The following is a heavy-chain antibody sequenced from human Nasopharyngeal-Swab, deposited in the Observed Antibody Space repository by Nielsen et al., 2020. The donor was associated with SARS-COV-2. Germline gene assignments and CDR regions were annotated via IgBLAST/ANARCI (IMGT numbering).Heavy chain of an antibody. D-gene: IGHD3-22*01. Sequence: WIRQPPGKGLEWVSYIGSSGGATYYAGSVKGRFTISRDNAKKSLYLQMNSLRAEDTAVYYCARVLTGTFYYDSSGYPDYWGQGTLVTVSS. V-gene: IGHV3-11*01. J-gene: IGHJ4*02. CDR2: IGSSGGAT. CDR3: ARVLTGTFYYDSSGYPDY.